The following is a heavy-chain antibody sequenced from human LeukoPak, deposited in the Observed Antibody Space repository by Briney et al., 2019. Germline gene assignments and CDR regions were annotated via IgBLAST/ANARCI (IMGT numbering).Heavy chain of an antibody. Sequence: PSETLSLTCTVSGGSISSYYWSWIRQPPGKGLEWIGYIYYSGSTNYNPSLKSRVTISVDTSKNQFSLKLSSVTAVDTVVYYCARHTVAGIYFDYWGQGTLVTVSS. V-gene: IGHV4-59*01. CDR3: ARHTVAGIYFDY. CDR1: GGSISSYY. D-gene: IGHD6-19*01. CDR2: IYYSGST. J-gene: IGHJ4*02.